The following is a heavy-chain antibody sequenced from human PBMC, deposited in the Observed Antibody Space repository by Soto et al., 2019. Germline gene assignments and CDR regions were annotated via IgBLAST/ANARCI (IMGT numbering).Heavy chain of an antibody. CDR2: INPNSGGT. Sequence: ASVKVSCKASGYTFTGYYMHWVRQAPGQGLEWMGWINPNSGGTNYAQKFQGWVTMTRDTSISTAYMELSRLRSDDTAVYYCATDSSGSLYYYGMDVWGQGNPGHRLL. D-gene: IGHD3-22*01. J-gene: IGHJ6*02. V-gene: IGHV1-2*04. CDR1: GYTFTGYY. CDR3: ATDSSGSLYYYGMDV.